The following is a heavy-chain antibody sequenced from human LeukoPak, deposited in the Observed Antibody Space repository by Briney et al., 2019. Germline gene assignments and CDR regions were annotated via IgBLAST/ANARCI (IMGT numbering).Heavy chain of an antibody. V-gene: IGHV4-61*01. Sequence: SETLSLTCTVSGGSVSSGSYYWRWIREPPGKGLEWIVYIYYSGSANYNPSLKSRVTLSVDTSKNQFSLKLSSVTAADTAVYYCARVSYYGAGSFYPFDYRGQGTLGTVS. CDR3: ARVSYYGAGSFYPFDY. CDR2: IYYSGSA. J-gene: IGHJ4*02. CDR1: GGSVSSGSYY. D-gene: IGHD3-10*01.